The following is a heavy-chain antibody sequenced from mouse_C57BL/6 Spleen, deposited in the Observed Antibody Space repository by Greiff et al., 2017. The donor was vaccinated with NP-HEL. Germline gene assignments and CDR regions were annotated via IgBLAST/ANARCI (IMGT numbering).Heavy chain of an antibody. Sequence: QVHVKQSGAELVKPGASVKMSCKASGYTFTSYWITWVKQRPGQGLEWIGDIYPGSGSTNYNEKFKSKATLTVDTSSSTAYMQLSSLTSEDSAVYYCARRESLPSYYWGQGTTLTVSS. D-gene: IGHD2-1*01. CDR3: ARRESLPSYY. CDR1: GYTFTSYW. V-gene: IGHV1-55*01. CDR2: IYPGSGST. J-gene: IGHJ2*01.